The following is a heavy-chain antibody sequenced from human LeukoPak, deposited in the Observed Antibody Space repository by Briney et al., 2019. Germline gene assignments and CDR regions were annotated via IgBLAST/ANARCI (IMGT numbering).Heavy chain of an antibody. D-gene: IGHD2-8*01. V-gene: IGHV3-30*18. CDR1: GFSISNYG. J-gene: IGHJ6*02. CDR2: ISYDESNE. CDR3: AKDEMVYATHYYYYGMDV. Sequence: GRSLRFSCAASGFSISNYGMHGVRQAPGKGLEWVAFISYDESNEQYADSVRGRFTISRDNSKNTLYLQANSLRGEDTAVYLCAKDEMVYATHYYYYGMDVWGQGTTVTVSS.